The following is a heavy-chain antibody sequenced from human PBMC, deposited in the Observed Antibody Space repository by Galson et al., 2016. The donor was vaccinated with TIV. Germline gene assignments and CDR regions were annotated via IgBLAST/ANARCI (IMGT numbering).Heavy chain of an antibody. CDR2: MYYSGDT. CDR3: ARHREWELGAFDV. CDR1: GGSLSSSTYY. D-gene: IGHD1-26*01. V-gene: IGHV4-39*01. Sequence: TLSLTCTVSGGSLSSSTYYWGWIRQPLGKGLEWIGSMYYSGDTYSSPSLKSRLTVSIDTSKNQFSLKLNAVTATDSAAYYCARHREWELGAFDVWGQGTMVTVSS. J-gene: IGHJ3*01.